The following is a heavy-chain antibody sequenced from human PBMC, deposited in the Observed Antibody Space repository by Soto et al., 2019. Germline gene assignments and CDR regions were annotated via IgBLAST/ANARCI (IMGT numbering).Heavy chain of an antibody. Sequence: GESLKISCKGSGYSITSYCIGWVSQMPGKGLEWMGRIDPSDSYTNYSPSVQGHVTISADKSISTAYLQWSSLKASDSAMYYCARLYGGNSGMDVWGQGTTVTVSS. CDR1: GYSITSYC. V-gene: IGHV5-10-1*01. CDR2: IDPSDSYT. CDR3: ARLYGGNSGMDV. J-gene: IGHJ6*02. D-gene: IGHD4-17*01.